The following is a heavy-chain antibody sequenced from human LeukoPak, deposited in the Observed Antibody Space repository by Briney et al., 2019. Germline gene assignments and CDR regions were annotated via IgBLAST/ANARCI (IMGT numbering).Heavy chain of an antibody. D-gene: IGHD1-14*01. CDR1: GGSISSSY. Sequence: TPSETLSLTCTVSGGSISSSYWTWIRQPPGKGLDWIGYIYYSGSTTYNPSLKSRVTISVDTSKIQFSLKLSSVTAADTAVYYCARHVRNMDVWGQGTTVTVSS. CDR3: ARHVRNMDV. CDR2: IYYSGST. V-gene: IGHV4-59*08. J-gene: IGHJ6*02.